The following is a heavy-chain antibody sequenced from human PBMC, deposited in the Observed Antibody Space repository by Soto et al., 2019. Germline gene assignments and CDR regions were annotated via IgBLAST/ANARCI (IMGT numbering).Heavy chain of an antibody. CDR1: GDSVSSYSAA. CDR2: TYYRSRFFS. CDR3: VRDRYSSSGWFDP. J-gene: IGHJ5*02. D-gene: IGHD3-10*01. V-gene: IGHV6-1*01. Sequence: SQTLSLTCAISGDSVSSYSAAWNWIRQSPSGGLEWLGRTYYRSRFFSDYAESVKSRIIINPDTSKNQFSLQLKSVTPEDTAVYYCVRDRYSSSGWFDPWGRGTPVTVSS.